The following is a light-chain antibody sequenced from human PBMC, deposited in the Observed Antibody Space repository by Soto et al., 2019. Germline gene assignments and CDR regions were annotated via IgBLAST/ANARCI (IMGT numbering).Light chain of an antibody. Sequence: DIQMTPFPSSLSASVGDRVNITCRASQGISSWLAWYQQKPEKAPKSLIYAASSLQSRVPSRFSGRVSETDFTLTVGSLQPEDYGAYYGQQYNSDPRTVEQGTKVEIK. V-gene: IGKV1D-16*01. CDR1: QGISSW. J-gene: IGKJ1*01. CDR2: AAS. CDR3: QQYNSDPRT.